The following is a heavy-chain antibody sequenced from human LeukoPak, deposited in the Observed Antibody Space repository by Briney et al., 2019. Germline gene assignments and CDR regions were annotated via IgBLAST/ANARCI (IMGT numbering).Heavy chain of an antibody. J-gene: IGHJ4*02. D-gene: IGHD5-24*01. Sequence: GGSLRLSCPASGFTVSSNYMSWVRQAPGKGLEWVSVIYSGGSTYYADSVKGRFTISRDNSKNTLYLQMNSLRAEDTAVYYCARVSGLEMATLRYWGQGTLVTVSS. CDR1: GFTVSSNY. CDR3: ARVSGLEMATLRY. V-gene: IGHV3-53*01. CDR2: IYSGGST.